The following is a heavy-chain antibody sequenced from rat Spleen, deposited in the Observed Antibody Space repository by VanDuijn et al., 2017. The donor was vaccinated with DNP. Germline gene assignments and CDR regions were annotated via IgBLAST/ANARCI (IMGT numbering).Heavy chain of an antibody. Sequence: QVQLQQSGAELAKPGSSVKISCKASGYIFTTNYIGWIKQTTGQGLEYIGYLNTGSGGTNYNEKFKGKATMTVDKSSSTAYMQLSSLTPVDTAVYYCARAYPGITGFVYWGQGTLVTVSS. CDR2: LNTGSGGT. CDR3: ARAYPGITGFVY. D-gene: IGHD1-4*01. J-gene: IGHJ3*01. CDR1: GYIFTTNY. V-gene: IGHV1-43*01.